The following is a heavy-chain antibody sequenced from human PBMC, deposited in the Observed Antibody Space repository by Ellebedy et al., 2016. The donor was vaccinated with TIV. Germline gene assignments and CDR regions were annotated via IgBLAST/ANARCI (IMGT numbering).Heavy chain of an antibody. V-gene: IGHV3-33*01. Sequence: PGGSLRLSCAASGFTFSSYGMHWVRQAPGKGLEWVAVIWYDGSNKYYADSVKGRFTISRDNSKNTLYLQMNSLRAEDTAVYYCARDEGYYGWFGYWGQGTLVTVSS. CDR1: GFTFSSYG. CDR3: ARDEGYYGWFGY. J-gene: IGHJ4*02. D-gene: IGHD3-10*01. CDR2: IWYDGSNK.